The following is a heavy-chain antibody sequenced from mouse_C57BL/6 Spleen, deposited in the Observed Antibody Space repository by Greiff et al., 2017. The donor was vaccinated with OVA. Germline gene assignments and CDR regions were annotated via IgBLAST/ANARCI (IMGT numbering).Heavy chain of an antibody. CDR1: GYTFTSYG. Sequence: VQLQQSGAELARPGASVKLSCKASGYTFTSYGISWVKQRTGQGLEWIGEIYPRSGNTYYNEKFKGKATLTADKSSSTAYMELRSLTSEDSAVYFCAPITTDDYAMDYWGQGTSVTVSS. D-gene: IGHD1-1*01. CDR3: APITTDDYAMDY. CDR2: IYPRSGNT. V-gene: IGHV1-81*01. J-gene: IGHJ4*01.